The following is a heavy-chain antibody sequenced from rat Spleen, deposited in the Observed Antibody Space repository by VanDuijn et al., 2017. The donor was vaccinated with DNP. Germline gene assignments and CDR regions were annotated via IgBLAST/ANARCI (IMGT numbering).Heavy chain of an antibody. CDR1: GFTFSNYY. V-gene: IGHV5-20*01. J-gene: IGHJ4*01. Sequence: VQLVESGGGLVQPGRSMKLSCAASGFTFSNYYMAWVRQAPKKGLEWVASINSNGGSTSYRDSVKGRFTISRDNAKNSLYLQMDSLRSEDTATYYCTSPVPSGHYVMDAWGQGTSVTVSS. CDR3: TSPVPSGHYVMDA. D-gene: IGHD4-3*01. CDR2: INSNGGST.